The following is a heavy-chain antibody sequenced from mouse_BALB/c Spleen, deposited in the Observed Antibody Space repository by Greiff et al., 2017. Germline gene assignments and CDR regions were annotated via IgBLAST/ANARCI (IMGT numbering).Heavy chain of an antibody. J-gene: IGHJ4*01. D-gene: IGHD4-1*01. CDR1: GFTFSSYY. V-gene: IGHV5-6-2*01. CDR2: INSNGGST. Sequence: EVQGVESGGGLVKLGGSLKLSCAASGFTFSSYYMSWVRQTPEKRLELVAAINSNGGSTYYPDTVKGRFTISRDNAKNTLYLQMSSLKSEDTALYYCASPNWDGAMDYWGQGTSVTVSS. CDR3: ASPNWDGAMDY.